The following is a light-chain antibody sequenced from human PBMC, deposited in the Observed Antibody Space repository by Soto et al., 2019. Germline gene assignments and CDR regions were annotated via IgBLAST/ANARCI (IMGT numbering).Light chain of an antibody. J-gene: IGLJ1*01. CDR1: SSDVGGYNY. CDR2: DVS. Sequence: QSVLTQPASVSESPGQSIAISCTGTSSDVGGYNYVSWYQQHPGKAPKLMIYDVSNRPSGVSDRFSGSKSGNTASLTISGLQAEDEADYYCSSYTPSSTYVFGTGTKVTVL. V-gene: IGLV2-14*01. CDR3: SSYTPSSTYV.